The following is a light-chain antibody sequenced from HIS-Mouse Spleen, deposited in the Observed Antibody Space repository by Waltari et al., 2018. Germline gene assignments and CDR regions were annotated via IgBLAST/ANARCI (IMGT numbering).Light chain of an antibody. CDR1: ALPKQY. J-gene: IGLJ2*01. V-gene: IGLV3-10*01. CDR2: EDS. Sequence: SYELTQPPSVSVSPGQTARITCSGDALPKQYAYWYQQKSGQAPVLVIYEDSKRPSGSRERFSGSSSGKMATLTIRGAQVEDEADYYCYSTDSSGNHRVFGGGTKLTVL. CDR3: YSTDSSGNHRV.